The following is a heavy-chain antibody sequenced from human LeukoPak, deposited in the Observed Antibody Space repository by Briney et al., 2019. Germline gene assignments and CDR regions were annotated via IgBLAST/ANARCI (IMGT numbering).Heavy chain of an antibody. V-gene: IGHV1-18*01. D-gene: IGHD3-10*01. CDR1: GYTFTSYG. J-gene: IGHJ4*02. CDR2: ISAYNGNT. Sequence: ASVKLSCKASGYTFTSYGISWVRQAPGQGLERMGWISAYNGNTNYAQKLQGRVTMTTDTSTSTAYMELRSLRSDDTAVYYCARDLYSYGSGTYGGYWGQGTLVTVSS. CDR3: ARDLYSYGSGTYGGY.